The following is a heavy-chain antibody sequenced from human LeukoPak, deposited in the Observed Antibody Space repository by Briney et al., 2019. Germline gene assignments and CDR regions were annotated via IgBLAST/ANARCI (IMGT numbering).Heavy chain of an antibody. D-gene: IGHD5-18*01. Sequence: SETLSLTCTVSGGSISSSSYYWGWIRQPPGKGLEWIGSIYYSGSTYYNPSLKSRVTISVDTSKNQFSLKLSSVTAADTAVYYCARSPSDTAMFYHDYWGQGTLVTVSS. CDR1: GGSISSSSYY. V-gene: IGHV4-39*01. J-gene: IGHJ4*02. CDR3: ARSPSDTAMFYHDY. CDR2: IYYSGST.